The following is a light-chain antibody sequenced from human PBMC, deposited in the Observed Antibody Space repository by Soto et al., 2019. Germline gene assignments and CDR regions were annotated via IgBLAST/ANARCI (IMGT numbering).Light chain of an antibody. CDR3: QHRSNSPPTWT. Sequence: EIVLTQSPATLSLSPGDRATLSCRASQSIGTYLAWYQQKPGQAPSLLIYDASNRATGIPARFSGSGSGTDFTLTISSLEPEDFAVYFCQHRSNSPPTWTFGQGTMVEIK. V-gene: IGKV3-11*01. CDR1: QSIGTY. J-gene: IGKJ1*01. CDR2: DAS.